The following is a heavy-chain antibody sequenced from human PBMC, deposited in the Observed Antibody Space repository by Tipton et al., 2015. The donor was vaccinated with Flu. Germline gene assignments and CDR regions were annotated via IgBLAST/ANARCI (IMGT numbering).Heavy chain of an antibody. D-gene: IGHD2-8*01. CDR1: GFTFTNYW. CDR3: GTVMEF. Sequence: SLRLSCAASGFTFTNYWMHWVRQVPGKDLEWVSCITHDGTNTFYADSVQGRFSVSRDNAKNTVTLQMHSLRAEDTAVYYCGTVMEFWGQGTPVTVSS. CDR2: ITHDGTNT. J-gene: IGHJ4*02. V-gene: IGHV3-74*01.